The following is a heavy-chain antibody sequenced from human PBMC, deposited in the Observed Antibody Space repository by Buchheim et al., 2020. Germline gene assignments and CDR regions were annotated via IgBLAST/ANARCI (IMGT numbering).Heavy chain of an antibody. CDR1: GYTFTSYY. CDR3: ARDQATAGTQYYYGMDV. CDR2: INPSGGST. V-gene: IGHV1-46*03. J-gene: IGHJ6*02. D-gene: IGHD6-13*01. Sequence: QVQLVQSGAEVKKPGASVKVSCKASGYTFTSYYMHWVRQAPGQGLEWMGIINPSGGSTSYAQKFQGRVTMTRDTSTSTVYMELTSLRSEDTAVYYCARDQATAGTQYYYGMDVWGQGTT.